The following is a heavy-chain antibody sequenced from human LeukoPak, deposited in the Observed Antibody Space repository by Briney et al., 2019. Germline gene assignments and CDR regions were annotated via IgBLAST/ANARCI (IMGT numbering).Heavy chain of an antibody. CDR2: IKQDGSEK. Sequence: GGSLRLSCAASGFTFSSYWMSWVRQAPGKGLEWVANIKQDGSEKYYVDSVKGRFTISRDNAKNSLYLQMNSLRAEDTAVYYCARTRLYSSSWSRHYMDVWGKGTTVTVSS. V-gene: IGHV3-7*01. CDR1: GFTFSSYW. D-gene: IGHD6-13*01. J-gene: IGHJ6*03. CDR3: ARTRLYSSSWSRHYMDV.